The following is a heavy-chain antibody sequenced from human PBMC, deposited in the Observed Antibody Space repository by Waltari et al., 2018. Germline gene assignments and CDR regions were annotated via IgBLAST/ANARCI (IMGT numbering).Heavy chain of an antibody. D-gene: IGHD3-3*01. CDR1: RFSLSTSGVG. CDR3: AHTTYDFWSGYLFDP. V-gene: IGHV2-5*01. CDR2: IYWNDDK. J-gene: IGHJ5*02. Sequence: QITLKESGPTLVKPTQPLTLTCTFSRFSLSTSGVGVGWIRQPPGKALEWLALIYWNDDKRYSPSLKSRLTITKDTSKNQVVLTMTNMDPVDTATYYCAHTTYDFWSGYLFDPWGQGTLVTVSS.